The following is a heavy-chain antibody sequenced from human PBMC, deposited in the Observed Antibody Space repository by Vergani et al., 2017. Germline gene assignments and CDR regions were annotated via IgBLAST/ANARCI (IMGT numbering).Heavy chain of an antibody. CDR2: ISTSSTYI. CDR3: ARDNSYGSGFGDV. CDR1: GSTFSSYS. Sequence: EVQLVESGGGLVKPGGSLRLSCAASGSTFSSYSMNWVRQAPGKGLEWVSSISTSSTYIYYADSVKGRFTISRDNAKNSLYLQMNSLRAEYTAVYYCARDNSYGSGFGDVWGQGTTVTVSS. V-gene: IGHV3-21*01. D-gene: IGHD3-10*01. J-gene: IGHJ6*02.